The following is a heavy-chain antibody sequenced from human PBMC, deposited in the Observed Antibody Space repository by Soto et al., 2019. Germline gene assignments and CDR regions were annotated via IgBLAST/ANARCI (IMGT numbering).Heavy chain of an antibody. J-gene: IGHJ4*02. V-gene: IGHV5-51*01. D-gene: IGHD3-16*02. CDR3: ARSRNYDYIWGSYHQTSYFDY. CDR2: IYPGDSDT. CDR1: GYSFTSYW. Sequence: PGESLKISCKGSGYSFTSYWIGWVRQMPGKGLEWMGIIYPGDSDTRYSPSFQGQVTISADKSISTAYLQWSSLKASDTAMYYCARSRNYDYIWGSYHQTSYFDYWGQGTLVTVSS.